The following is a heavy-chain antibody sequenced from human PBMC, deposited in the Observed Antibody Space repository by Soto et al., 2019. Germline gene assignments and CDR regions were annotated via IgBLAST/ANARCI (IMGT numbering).Heavy chain of an antibody. CDR1: GGSVTSHH. V-gene: IGHV4-59*08. Sequence: SETLSLTCFVSGGSVTSHHWSWIRQFPGQGLEWIAYTSYTGNTNYNPSLQSRVTISLDTSKNPFSLNLTSVTAADTAVYFCARLVVVAPVANVWGQGALVTVSS. D-gene: IGHD2-21*01. J-gene: IGHJ4*02. CDR3: ARLVVVAPVANV. CDR2: TSYTGNT.